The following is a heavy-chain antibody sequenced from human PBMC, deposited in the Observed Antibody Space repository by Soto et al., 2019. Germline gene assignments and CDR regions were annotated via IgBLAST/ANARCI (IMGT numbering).Heavy chain of an antibody. J-gene: IGHJ3*02. CDR3: ARYIPQAYCGGDCYRPPAFDI. D-gene: IGHD2-21*02. CDR1: GYTFTSYG. Sequence: ASVKVSCKASGYTFTSYGISWVRQAPGQGLEWMGWISAYNGNTNYAQKLQGRVTMTTDTSTSTAYMELRSLRSDDTAVYYCARYIPQAYCGGDCYRPPAFDIWGQGTMVTVSS. V-gene: IGHV1-18*01. CDR2: ISAYNGNT.